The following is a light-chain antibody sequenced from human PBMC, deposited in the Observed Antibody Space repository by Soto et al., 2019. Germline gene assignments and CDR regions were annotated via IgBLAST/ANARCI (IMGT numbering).Light chain of an antibody. CDR1: SSNIGNNF. J-gene: IGLJ3*02. V-gene: IGLV1-51*01. CDR2: DTN. Sequence: QSVVTQPPSVSAAPGQKVTISCSGSSSNIGNNFVSWYQQLPGTAPKLLIYDTNKRPSGIPDRFSGSKSGTSATLGITGLQTGDEADYYCATWESSLDVGVFGGGTKLTVL. CDR3: ATWESSLDVGV.